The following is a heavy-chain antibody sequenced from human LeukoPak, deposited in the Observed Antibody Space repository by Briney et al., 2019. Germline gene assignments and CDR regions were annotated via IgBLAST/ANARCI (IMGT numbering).Heavy chain of an antibody. Sequence: SETLSLTCTVSGGSISSGSYYWSWIRQPAGKGLEWIGRIYTNGSTNYNPSLKSRVTISVDTSKNQFSLKLSSVTAADTAVYYCARETGYYMGHYYYYYMDVWGKGTTVTISS. D-gene: IGHD3-9*01. CDR2: IYTNGST. V-gene: IGHV4-61*02. J-gene: IGHJ6*03. CDR1: GGSISSGSYY. CDR3: ARETGYYMGHYYYYYMDV.